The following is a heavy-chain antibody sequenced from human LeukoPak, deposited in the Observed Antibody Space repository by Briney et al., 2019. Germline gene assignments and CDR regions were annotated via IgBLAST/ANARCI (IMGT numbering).Heavy chain of an antibody. V-gene: IGHV3-74*01. CDR2: ISSDGITT. D-gene: IGHD1-26*01. Sequence: GGSLRLSCAASGFTFSSSWIHWVRQVPGKGLVWVSRISSDGITTNYADSVKGRFTISRDNAKNTVYLQMNSLRAEDTAVYYCAKPSRGRGSYYHDYWGQGTLVTVSS. J-gene: IGHJ4*02. CDR3: AKPSRGRGSYYHDY. CDR1: GFTFSSSW.